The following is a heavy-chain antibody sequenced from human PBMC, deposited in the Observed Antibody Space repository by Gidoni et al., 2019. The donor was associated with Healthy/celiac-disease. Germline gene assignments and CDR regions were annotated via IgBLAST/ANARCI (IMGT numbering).Heavy chain of an antibody. Sequence: EVQLVESGGGLVKPGGSLRLSCAASGFTFSNAWMRWVRQAPGKGLEWVGRIKSKTDGGTTDYAAPVKGRFTISRDDSKNTLYLQMNSLKTEDTAVYYCTTRTLNYYGSGSYHKSDYWGQGTLVTVSS. J-gene: IGHJ4*02. V-gene: IGHV3-15*01. CDR2: IKSKTDGGTT. CDR1: GFTFSNAW. CDR3: TTRTLNYYGSGSYHKSDY. D-gene: IGHD3-10*01.